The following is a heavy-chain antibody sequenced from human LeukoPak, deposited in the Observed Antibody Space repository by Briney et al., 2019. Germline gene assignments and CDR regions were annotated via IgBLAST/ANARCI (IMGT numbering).Heavy chain of an antibody. J-gene: IGHJ4*02. CDR1: GNYL. Sequence: PGGSLRLSCAASGNYLMHWVRRAPGKGLVWVSHINSDGSWTSYADSVKGRFTISKDNAKNTVYLQMNSLRAEDTAVYYCVSFYETYWGRGTLVTVSS. D-gene: IGHD2/OR15-2a*01. CDR3: VSFYETY. CDR2: INSDGSWT. V-gene: IGHV3-74*01.